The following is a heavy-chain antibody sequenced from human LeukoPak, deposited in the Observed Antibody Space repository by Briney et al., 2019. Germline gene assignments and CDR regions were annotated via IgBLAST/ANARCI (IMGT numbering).Heavy chain of an antibody. Sequence: SETLSLTCTGSGFTIYNYYWSWIRQPAGKGLEWIGRIYTRGSTNYNPSLKSRVTMSVDTSKNQSSLKLSSVTAADTAVYYCARGRYCSADICSGGDAFDIWGQGTMVSVSS. CDR3: ARGRYCSADICSGGDAFDI. J-gene: IGHJ3*02. CDR1: GFTIYNYY. D-gene: IGHD2-15*01. V-gene: IGHV4-4*07. CDR2: IYTRGST.